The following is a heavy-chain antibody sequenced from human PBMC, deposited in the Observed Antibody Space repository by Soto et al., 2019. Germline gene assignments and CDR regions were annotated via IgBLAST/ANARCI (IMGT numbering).Heavy chain of an antibody. CDR1: RGALSSYA. D-gene: IGHD5-18*01. CDR3: ARGEMGYTYGPIKYYRYAMGV. V-gene: IGHV1-69*12. Sequence: QVQLVQSGTEVKNPGSSVKVSCKTSRGALSSYAMNWVRQAPGQGLEWMGGIIPIFNIAHYAQKFQGRVTISADESTSTAYMELRSLTSEDTAVYFCARGEMGYTYGPIKYYRYAMGVWGQGTTVIVSS. CDR2: IIPIFNIA. J-gene: IGHJ6*02.